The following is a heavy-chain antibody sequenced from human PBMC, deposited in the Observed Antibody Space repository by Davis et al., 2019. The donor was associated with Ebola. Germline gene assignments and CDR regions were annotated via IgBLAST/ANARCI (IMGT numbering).Heavy chain of an antibody. V-gene: IGHV4-34*01. CDR2: INHSGST. J-gene: IGHJ4*02. D-gene: IGHD5-18*01. CDR3: ASRSQLWLLGY. CDR1: GGSFSGYY. Sequence: PSETLSLTCAVYGGSFSGYYWSWIRQPPGKGLEWIGEINHSGSTNYNPSLKSRVTISVDTSKNQFSLKLSSVTAADTAVYYCASRSQLWLLGYWGQGTLVTVSS.